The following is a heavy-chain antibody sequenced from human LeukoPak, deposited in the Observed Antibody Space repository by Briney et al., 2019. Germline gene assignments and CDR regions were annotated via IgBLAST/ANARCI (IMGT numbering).Heavy chain of an antibody. V-gene: IGHV3-23*01. J-gene: IGHJ4*02. D-gene: IGHD3-10*01. CDR1: GFTVSSNS. CDR3: AKDSPYAYYGSGSYWDY. Sequence: GGSLRLSCTVSGFTVSSNSMSWVRQAPGKGLEWVSAMSATGGRTYYANSVKGRFTISRDNSKNTLYLQMNSLRAEDTAVYYCAKDSPYAYYGSGSYWDYWGQGTLVTVSS. CDR2: MSATGGRT.